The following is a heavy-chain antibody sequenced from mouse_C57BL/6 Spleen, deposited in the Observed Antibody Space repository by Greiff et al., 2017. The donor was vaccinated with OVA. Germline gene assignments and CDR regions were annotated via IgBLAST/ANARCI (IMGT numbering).Heavy chain of an antibody. CDR3: ARGGYDHYFDY. D-gene: IGHD2-3*01. Sequence: QVQLQQPGAELVMPGASVKLSCKASGYTFTSYWMHWVKQRPGQGLEWIGEIDPSDSYTNYNQKFKGKSTLTVDKSSSTAYMQLSSLTSEDSAVYYCARGGYDHYFDYWGQGTTLTVSS. V-gene: IGHV1-69*01. CDR1: GYTFTSYW. J-gene: IGHJ2*01. CDR2: IDPSDSYT.